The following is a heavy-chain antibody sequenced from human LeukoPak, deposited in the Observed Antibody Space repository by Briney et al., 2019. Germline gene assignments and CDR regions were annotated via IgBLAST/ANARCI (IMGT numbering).Heavy chain of an antibody. J-gene: IGHJ4*02. V-gene: IGHV4-39*01. CDR3: ARWLLPYFDY. CDR1: SFTNYW. Sequence: SFTNYWFGWIRQPPGKGLEWIGSVHYSGSTYYNPSLKSRVTISVDTSKNQFSLKLSSVTAADTAVYYCARWLLPYFDYWGQGTLVTVSS. CDR2: VHYSGST. D-gene: IGHD5-12*01.